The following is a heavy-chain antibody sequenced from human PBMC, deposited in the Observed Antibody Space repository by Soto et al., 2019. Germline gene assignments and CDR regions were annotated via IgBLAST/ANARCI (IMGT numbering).Heavy chain of an antibody. Sequence: QVTLKESGPVLVKPTETLTLTCTVSGFSLSNARMGVSWIRQPPGKALEWLAHIFSNDEKSYSTSLKSRLTSPKDTSKRQVVLTMANMDPVDTATYYCARIRGYYGMDVWGQGTTVTVSS. D-gene: IGHD3-10*01. CDR2: IFSNDEK. CDR3: ARIRGYYGMDV. CDR1: GFSLSNARMG. J-gene: IGHJ6*02. V-gene: IGHV2-26*01.